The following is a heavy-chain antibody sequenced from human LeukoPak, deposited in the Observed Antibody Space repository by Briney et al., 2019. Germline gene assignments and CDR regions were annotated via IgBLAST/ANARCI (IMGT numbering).Heavy chain of an antibody. CDR1: GFTFSSYA. CDR2: ISYDGSNK. V-gene: IGHV3-30-3*01. CDR3: ARNYDSSGEPFGDFDY. Sequence: GGSLRLSCAASGFTFSSYAMHWVRQAPGKGLEWVAVISYDGSNKYYADSVKGRFTISRDNSKNTLYLQMNSLRAEDTAVYYCARNYDSSGEPFGDFDYWGQGTLVTVSS. D-gene: IGHD3-22*01. J-gene: IGHJ4*02.